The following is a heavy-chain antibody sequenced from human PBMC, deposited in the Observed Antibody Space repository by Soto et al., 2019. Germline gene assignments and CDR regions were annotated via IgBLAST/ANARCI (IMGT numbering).Heavy chain of an antibody. CDR3: ERGIATGQLDP. CDR2: INPDNGNT. V-gene: IGHV1-3*01. D-gene: IGHD2-15*01. Sequence: QVQLVQSGAEVKKPGASVKISCKASGYTFTRYTMNWVRQAPGQRLEWMGWINPDNGNTKSSQKFQDRVIITRDTSASTAYMDLSSLRSEDTAVYYFERGIATGQLDPWGQGTLVTVSS. J-gene: IGHJ5*02. CDR1: GYTFTRYT.